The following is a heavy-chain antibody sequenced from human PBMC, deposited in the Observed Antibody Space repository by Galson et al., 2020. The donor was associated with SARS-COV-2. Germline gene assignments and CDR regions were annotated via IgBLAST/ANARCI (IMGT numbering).Heavy chain of an antibody. CDR1: GFTFSSYA. D-gene: IGHD2-2*01. CDR3: AREVHIVVVPAAMGMGWVDP. V-gene: IGHV3-30*04. Sequence: GGSLRLSCAASGFTFSSYAMHWVRQAPGKGLEWVAVISYDGSNKYYADSVKGRFTISRDNSKNTLYLQMNSLRAEDTAVYYCAREVHIVVVPAAMGMGWVDPWGQGTLVTVSS. J-gene: IGHJ5*02. CDR2: ISYDGSNK.